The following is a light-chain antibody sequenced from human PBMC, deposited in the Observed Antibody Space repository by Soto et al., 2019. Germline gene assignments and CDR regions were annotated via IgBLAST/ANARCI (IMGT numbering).Light chain of an antibody. CDR2: AAS. CDR3: QQAYTNPRT. V-gene: IGKV1-39*01. J-gene: IGKJ1*01. CDR1: QSISIY. Sequence: DIQMVQSPSSLSAYIEDRVTITCRTSQSISIYLNWYRQKPGKAPKVHIYAASTLYSGVPSRFTGSGSGTDCTLTVGSLQPEDGATYYCQQAYTNPRTFGQGTKVDIK.